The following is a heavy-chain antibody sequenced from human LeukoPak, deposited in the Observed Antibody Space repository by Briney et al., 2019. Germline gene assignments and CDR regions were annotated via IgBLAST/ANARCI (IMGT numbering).Heavy chain of an antibody. V-gene: IGHV1-24*01. CDR3: ATEGKVVRGVYTDY. Sequence: GASVKVSCKAFGDSFSSYGISWVRQAPGKGLEWMGRFDPEDGETIYAQKFQGRVTMTADTSTDTVYMELSSLRSEDTAVYYCATEGKVVRGVYTDYWGQGTLVTVSS. J-gene: IGHJ4*02. D-gene: IGHD3-10*01. CDR1: GDSFSSYG. CDR2: FDPEDGET.